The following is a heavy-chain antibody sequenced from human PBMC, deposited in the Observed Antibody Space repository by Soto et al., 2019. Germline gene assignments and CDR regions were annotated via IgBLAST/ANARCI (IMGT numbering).Heavy chain of an antibody. CDR1: GGSISSTNW. V-gene: IGHV3-74*01. J-gene: IGHJ3*02. CDR2: INGDGTRA. CDR3: ARGGAAGRGDAIDI. D-gene: IGHD3-10*01. Sequence: VQLQESGPGLVQPSGTLSLTCAVSGGSISSTNWWSWVRQSPGKGLEWVCRINGDGTRASYADFVKGRFTISRDNAQNLLFLQLNSLRVDDTGVYHCARGGAAGRGDAIDIWGPGTTVAVSS.